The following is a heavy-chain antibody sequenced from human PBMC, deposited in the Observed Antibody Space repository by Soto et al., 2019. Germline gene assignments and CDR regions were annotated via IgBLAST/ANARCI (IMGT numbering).Heavy chain of an antibody. Sequence: ASVKVSCKASGYTFTSYGISWVRQAPGQGLEWMGWISAYNGNTNYAQKLQGRVTMTTDTSTSTAYMELRSLRSDDTAVYYCARSKYYYDSSGYYSDYWGQGTLVTVSS. CDR2: ISAYNGNT. CDR3: ARSKYYYDSSGYYSDY. J-gene: IGHJ4*02. V-gene: IGHV1-18*01. D-gene: IGHD3-22*01. CDR1: GYTFTSYG.